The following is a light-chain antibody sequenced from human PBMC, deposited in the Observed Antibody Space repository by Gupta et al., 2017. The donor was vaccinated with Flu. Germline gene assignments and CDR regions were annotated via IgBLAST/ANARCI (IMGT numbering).Light chain of an antibody. V-gene: IGLV2-8*01. CDR3: SSYSASNKDVV. Sequence: SDVGGYNYVSWYQQHPGKAPKLMIYEVSKRPSGVPDRFSGSKSGNTASLTISGLQAEDEADYYCSSYSASNKDVVFGGGTKLTVL. CDR1: SDVGGYNY. J-gene: IGLJ2*01. CDR2: EVS.